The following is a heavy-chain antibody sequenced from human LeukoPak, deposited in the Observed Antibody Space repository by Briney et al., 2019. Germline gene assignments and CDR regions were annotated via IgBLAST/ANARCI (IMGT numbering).Heavy chain of an antibody. CDR3: ARNRGSSGWYFGFWFDP. Sequence: PSQTLSLTCAVSGGSISSGGYSWSWIRQPPGKGLEWIVYIYYSGSTYYNPSLKSRVTISVDTSKNQFSLKLSSVTAADTAVYYCARNRGSSGWYFGFWFDPWGQGTLVTVSS. CDR1: GGSISSGGYS. D-gene: IGHD6-19*01. V-gene: IGHV4-30-2*03. CDR2: IYYSGST. J-gene: IGHJ5*02.